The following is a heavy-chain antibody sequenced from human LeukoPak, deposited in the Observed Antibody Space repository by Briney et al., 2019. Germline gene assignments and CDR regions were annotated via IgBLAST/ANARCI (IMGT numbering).Heavy chain of an antibody. CDR1: DFSFITYA. CDR2: ISGSGGST. CDR3: AKDWRGIHSTVTTNWFDP. J-gene: IGHJ5*02. D-gene: IGHD4-17*01. V-gene: IGHV3-23*01. Sequence: GGSLRLSCAASDFSFITYAMSWVRQAPGKGLEWVSTISGSGGSTYYADSVKGRFSMSRDNSKDTLYLQMNSLRAEDTAVYYCAKDWRGIHSTVTTNWFDPWGQGTLVTVSS.